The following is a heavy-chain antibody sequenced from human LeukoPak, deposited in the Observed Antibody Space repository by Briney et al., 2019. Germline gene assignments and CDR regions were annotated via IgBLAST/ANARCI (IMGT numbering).Heavy chain of an antibody. CDR3: AKDPVGGNYYDSSGYQDY. CDR1: GFTFSSYG. CDR2: ISYDGSNK. Sequence: GGSLRLSCAASGFTFSSYGMHWVRQAPGKGLEWVAVISYDGSNKYYADSVKGRFTISRDNSKNTLYLQMNSLRAEDTAVYYCAKDPVGGNYYDSSGYQDYWGQGTLVTVSS. V-gene: IGHV3-30*18. D-gene: IGHD3-22*01. J-gene: IGHJ4*02.